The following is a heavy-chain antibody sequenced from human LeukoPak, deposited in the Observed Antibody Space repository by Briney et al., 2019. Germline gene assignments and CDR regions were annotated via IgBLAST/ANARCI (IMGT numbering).Heavy chain of an antibody. V-gene: IGHV4-39*07. CDR1: GGSISSSSYY. J-gene: IGHJ4*02. D-gene: IGHD3-10*01. CDR3: ARGRYGSGSYYTTQFDY. CDR2: IYYSGST. Sequence: SETLSLTCTVSGGSISSSSYYWGWIRQPPGTGLEWIGSIYYSGSTYYNPSLKSRVTISVDTSKNQFSLKLSSVTAADTAVYYCARGRYGSGSYYTTQFDYWGQGTLVTVSS.